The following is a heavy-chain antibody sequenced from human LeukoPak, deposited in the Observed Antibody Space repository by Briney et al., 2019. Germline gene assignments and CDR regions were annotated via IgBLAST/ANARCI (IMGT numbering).Heavy chain of an antibody. J-gene: IGHJ5*02. Sequence: SVKVSCKASGGTFSSYAISWVRRAPGQGLEWMGGIIPIFGTANYAQKFQGRVTITADESTSTAYMELSSLRSEDTAVYYCARDGGGADGVVVVAATPVWFDPWGQGTLVTVSS. CDR3: ARDGGGADGVVVVAATPVWFDP. D-gene: IGHD2-15*01. CDR2: IIPIFGTA. V-gene: IGHV1-69*13. CDR1: GGTFSSYA.